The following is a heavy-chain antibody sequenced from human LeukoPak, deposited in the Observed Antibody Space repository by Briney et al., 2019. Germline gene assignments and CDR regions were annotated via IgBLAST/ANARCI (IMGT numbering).Heavy chain of an antibody. CDR2: IIPIFGTA. Sequence: GASVKVSCKASGGTFSSYAISWVRQAPGQGLEWMGGIIPIFGTANYAQKFQGRVTITADESTSTAYMELRSLRSDDTAVYYCARDTSMAGFDPWGQGTLVTVSS. J-gene: IGHJ5*02. V-gene: IGHV1-69*13. CDR1: GGTFSSYA. CDR3: ARDTSMAGFDP. D-gene: IGHD2/OR15-2a*01.